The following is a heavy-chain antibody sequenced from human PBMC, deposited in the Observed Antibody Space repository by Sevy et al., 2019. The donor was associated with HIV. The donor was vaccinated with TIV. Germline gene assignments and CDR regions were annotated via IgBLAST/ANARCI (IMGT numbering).Heavy chain of an antibody. CDR1: GFTFNNYA. V-gene: IGHV3-23*01. J-gene: IGHJ2*01. CDR3: AKHYIHDIADGWYFDL. Sequence: GGSLRLSCAASGFTFNNYAMSWVRQAPGKGLEGKGLEWGSTISGGGGGPNYADSGRARFTTSRENSKNTLYLQVNSRRVEDTAVYYCAKHYIHDIADGWYFDLWGRGTLVTVSS. D-gene: IGHD6-13*01. CDR2: ISGGGGGP.